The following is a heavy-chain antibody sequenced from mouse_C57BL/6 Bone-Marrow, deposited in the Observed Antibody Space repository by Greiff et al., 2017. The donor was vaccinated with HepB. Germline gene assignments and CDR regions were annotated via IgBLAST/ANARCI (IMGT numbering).Heavy chain of an antibody. CDR3: ARVDDCYWYFDV. CDR1: EYEFPSHD. Sequence: EVQGVESGGGLVQPGESLKLSCESNEYEFPSHDMSWVRKTPEKRLELVAAINSDGGSTYYPETMERRFIISRDNTKKTLYLQLSSLRSEDTALYYCARVDDCYWYFDVWGTGTTVTVSS. CDR2: INSDGGST. V-gene: IGHV5-2*01. J-gene: IGHJ1*03. D-gene: IGHD2-4*01.